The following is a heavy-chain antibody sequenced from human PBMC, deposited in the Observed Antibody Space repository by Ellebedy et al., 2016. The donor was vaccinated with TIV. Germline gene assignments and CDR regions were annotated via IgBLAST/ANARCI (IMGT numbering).Heavy chain of an antibody. J-gene: IGHJ3*01. Sequence: GSLRLSXTVSGGSISSYYWSWIRQPPGKGLEWSGYIYYSGSTNYNPSLKSRVTISVDTSKNQFSLKLSSVTAADTAVYYCARQRGSITMIVGAFDVWGQGTMVTVSS. CDR2: IYYSGST. CDR1: GGSISSYY. D-gene: IGHD3-22*01. CDR3: ARQRGSITMIVGAFDV. V-gene: IGHV4-59*01.